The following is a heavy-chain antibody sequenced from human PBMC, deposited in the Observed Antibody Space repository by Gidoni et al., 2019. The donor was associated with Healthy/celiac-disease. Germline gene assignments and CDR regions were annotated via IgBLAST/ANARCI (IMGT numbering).Heavy chain of an antibody. CDR2: IFSNEEK. J-gene: IGHJ4*02. CDR3: ALLHYYDASSGYYYYYFDY. CDR1: GLSRSNARMG. Sequence: QVTLKESGPVMVKPTETLTLTCTVSGLSRSNARMGVSWIRQPPGKALEWLAHIFSNEEKPYSTPLKSRLTISKDTSKSQVVLTLTNMYPVDTATYYCALLHYYDASSGYYYYYFDYWGQGTLVTVSS. V-gene: IGHV2-26*01. D-gene: IGHD3-22*01.